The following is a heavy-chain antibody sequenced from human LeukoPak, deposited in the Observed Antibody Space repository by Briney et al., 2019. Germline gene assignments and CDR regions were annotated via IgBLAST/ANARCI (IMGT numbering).Heavy chain of an antibody. CDR2: IYYSGST. D-gene: IGHD3-16*01. V-gene: IGHV4-59*01. J-gene: IGHJ2*01. CDR1: GGSISGYY. CDR3: ASSNMITFPPFDL. Sequence: SETLSLTCTVSGGSISGYYWSWIRQPPGKGLEWIGYIYYSGSTNYNPSLKSRVTISVDTSKNQFSLKLSSVTAADTAVYYCASSNMITFPPFDLWGRGTLVTVSS.